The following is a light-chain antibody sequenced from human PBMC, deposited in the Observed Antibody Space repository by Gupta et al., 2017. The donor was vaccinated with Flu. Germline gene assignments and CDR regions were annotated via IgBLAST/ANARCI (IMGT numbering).Light chain of an antibody. Sequence: SYELTQPPSASVSPGQTASITCSGDKLGDKYACWYQQKPGQSPVLVIYQDSKRPSGIPERFSGSNSGNTATLTISGTQAMDEADYYCQAWDSSTEDVVFGGGTKLTVL. CDR3: QAWDSSTEDVV. CDR2: QDS. CDR1: KLGDKY. J-gene: IGLJ2*01. V-gene: IGLV3-1*01.